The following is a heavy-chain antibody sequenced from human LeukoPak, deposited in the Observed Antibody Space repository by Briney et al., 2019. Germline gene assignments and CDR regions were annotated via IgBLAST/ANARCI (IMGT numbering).Heavy chain of an antibody. Sequence: KTSETLSLTCTVSGGSISSYYWSWIRQPAGKGLEWIGRIYTSGSTNYNPSLKSRVTMSVDTSKNQFSLKLSSVTAADTAVYYCAREGRDGYNLWRRPIDYWGQGTLVTVSS. D-gene: IGHD5-24*01. CDR1: GGSISSYY. CDR3: AREGRDGYNLWRRPIDY. J-gene: IGHJ4*02. V-gene: IGHV4-4*07. CDR2: IYTSGST.